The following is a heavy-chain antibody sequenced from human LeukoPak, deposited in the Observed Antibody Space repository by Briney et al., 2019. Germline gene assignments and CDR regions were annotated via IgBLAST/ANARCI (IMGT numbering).Heavy chain of an antibody. CDR2: IKQDGSEK. J-gene: IGHJ4*02. CDR1: GFTFSSYW. CDR3: ASYTCFGEQSFDY. Sequence: PGGSLRLSCAASGFTFSSYWMSWVRQAPGKGLEWVANIKQDGSEKYYVDSVKGRFTISRDNAKNSLYLQMNSLRAEDTAVYYCASYTCFGEQSFDYWGQGTLVTVSS. D-gene: IGHD3-10*01. V-gene: IGHV3-7*01.